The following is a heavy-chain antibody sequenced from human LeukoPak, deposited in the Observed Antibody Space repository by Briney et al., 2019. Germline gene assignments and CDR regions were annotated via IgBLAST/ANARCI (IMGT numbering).Heavy chain of an antibody. Sequence: PGGSLRLSCAASGFTFSSFWMRWVRQTPGKGLEWVANIKPDGSEKYHLDSVKGRFTISRDNVKNSLYLQMNSLRAEDTAVYYCAKRQWELHRLSAFDYWGHGTLVTVSS. J-gene: IGHJ4*01. CDR2: IKPDGSEK. CDR3: AKRQWELHRLSAFDY. CDR1: GFTFSSFW. D-gene: IGHD1-26*01. V-gene: IGHV3-7*05.